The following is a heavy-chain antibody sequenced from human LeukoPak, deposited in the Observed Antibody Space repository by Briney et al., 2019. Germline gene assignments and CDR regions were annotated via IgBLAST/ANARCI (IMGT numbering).Heavy chain of an antibody. CDR3: ARHYVGTGYYFDY. Sequence: PSETLSLTCTVSGGSISSGSYYWSWIRQPAGKGLEWIGRIYTSGSTNYNPSLKSRVTMSVDTSKNQFSLKLSSVTAADTAVYYCARHYVGTGYYFDYWGQGTLVTVSS. CDR1: GGSISSGSYY. V-gene: IGHV4-61*02. J-gene: IGHJ4*02. CDR2: IYTSGST. D-gene: IGHD3-10*02.